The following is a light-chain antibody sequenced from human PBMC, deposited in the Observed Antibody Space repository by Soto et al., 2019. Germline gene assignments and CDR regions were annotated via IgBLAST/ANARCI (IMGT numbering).Light chain of an antibody. Sequence: QSVLTQPPSVSGSPGQSVAISCTGTSSEVGNYNRVSWYQQPPGTAPKLIIYDVTNRPSGVPDRFSGSKSGNTASLTISGFQADDEADYYCSSYTSSSTYVFGTGTKVTVL. CDR2: DVT. J-gene: IGLJ1*01. CDR1: SSEVGNYNR. V-gene: IGLV2-18*02. CDR3: SSYTSSSTYV.